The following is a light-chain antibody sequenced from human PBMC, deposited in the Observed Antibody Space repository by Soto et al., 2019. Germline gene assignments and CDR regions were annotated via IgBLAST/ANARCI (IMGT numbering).Light chain of an antibody. CDR2: DVS. V-gene: IGLV2-14*01. CDR3: SYYTSSSTYV. CDR1: SSDVGGYNY. Sequence: QSVLTQPASVSGSPGQSIAISCTGTSSDVGGYNYVSWYQQHPGKDPKLMVYDVSNRPSGVSNRFSGSKSGNTASLTISGLQAEDEADYYCSYYTSSSTYVFGTGTKLTVL. J-gene: IGLJ1*01.